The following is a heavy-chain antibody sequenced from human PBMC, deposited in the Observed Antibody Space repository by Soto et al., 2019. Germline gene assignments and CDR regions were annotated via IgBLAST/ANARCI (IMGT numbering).Heavy chain of an antibody. J-gene: IGHJ4*02. CDR3: ARGHDDYGDRDDY. CDR2: ISSSSSYI. D-gene: IGHD4-17*01. CDR1: GFTFSSYS. V-gene: IGHV3-21*01. Sequence: GGSLRLSCAASGFTFSSYSMNWVRQAPGKGLEWVSSISSSSSYIYYADSVKGRFTISRDNAKNSLYLQMNSLRAEDTAVYYCARGHDDYGDRDDYWGQGTLVTVSS.